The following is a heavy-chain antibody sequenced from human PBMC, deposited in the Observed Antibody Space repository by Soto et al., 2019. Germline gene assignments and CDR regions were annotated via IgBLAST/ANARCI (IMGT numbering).Heavy chain of an antibody. J-gene: IGHJ3*02. D-gene: IGHD1-26*01. CDR1: GGSLRNYY. Sequence: QVQLQQWGAGLLKPSETLSLSCAVYGGSLRNYYWSWIRQPPGKGLEWNGESNHSGTTNYNPSLKSRLTISAETSKNQFSLKVNSVTAADTAIYYCAREVPSGDDAFDIWGQGTMVTVSS. CDR3: AREVPSGDDAFDI. CDR2: SNHSGTT. V-gene: IGHV4-34*02.